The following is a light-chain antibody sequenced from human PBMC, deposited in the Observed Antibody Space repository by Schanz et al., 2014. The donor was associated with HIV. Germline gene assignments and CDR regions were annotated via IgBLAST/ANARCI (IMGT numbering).Light chain of an antibody. CDR2: GAS. CDR3: QQYYNWPLT. V-gene: IGKV3-15*01. CDR1: QSISTS. J-gene: IGKJ4*01. Sequence: EIVLTQSPGTLSLSPGERATLSCRASQSISTSLAWYQQIPGQAPRLLIYGASTRATGIPARFSGSGSGTDFTLTISSLQSEDFAVYYCQQYYNWPLTFGGGTKVEIK.